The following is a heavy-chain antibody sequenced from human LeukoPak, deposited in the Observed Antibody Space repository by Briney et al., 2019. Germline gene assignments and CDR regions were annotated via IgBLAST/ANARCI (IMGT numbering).Heavy chain of an antibody. CDR2: INTNTGNP. CDR1: GYTFTGYY. CDR3: ARDRGSYGSGDFDY. V-gene: IGHV7-4-1*02. D-gene: IGHD3-10*01. Sequence: ASVKVSCKASGYTFTGYYMHWVRQAPGQGLEWMGWINTNTGNPTYAQGFTGRFVFSLDTSVSTAYLQISGLKAEDTAVYYCARDRGSYGSGDFDYWGQGTLVTVSS. J-gene: IGHJ4*02.